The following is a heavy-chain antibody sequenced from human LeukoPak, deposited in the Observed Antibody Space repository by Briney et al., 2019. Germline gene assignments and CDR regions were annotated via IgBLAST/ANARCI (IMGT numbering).Heavy chain of an antibody. CDR3: AREHSYGYKVFDY. V-gene: IGHV1-69*13. CDR1: GGTFSSYA. CDR2: IIPIFGTA. J-gene: IGHJ4*02. Sequence: ASVKVSCKASGGTFSSYAISWVRQAPGQGLEWMGGIIPIFGTANYAQKFQGRVTITADESTSTAYMELSSLRSEDTAVYCCAREHSYGYKVFDYWGQGTLVTVSS. D-gene: IGHD5-18*01.